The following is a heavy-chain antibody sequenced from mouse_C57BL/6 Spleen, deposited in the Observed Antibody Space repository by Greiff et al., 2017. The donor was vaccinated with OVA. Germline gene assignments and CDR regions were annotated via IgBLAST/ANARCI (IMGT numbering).Heavy chain of an antibody. CDR2: IDPENGDT. V-gene: IGHV14-4*01. CDR1: GFNIKDDY. D-gene: IGHD1-1*01. CDR3: AFITTVERYFDV. J-gene: IGHJ1*03. Sequence: VQLQQSGAELVRPGASVKLSCTASGFNIKDDYMHWVKQRPEQGLEWIGWIDPENGDTEYASKFQGKATITADTSSNPAYLQLSSLTSEDTAIYYCAFITTVERYFDVWGTGTTVTVSS.